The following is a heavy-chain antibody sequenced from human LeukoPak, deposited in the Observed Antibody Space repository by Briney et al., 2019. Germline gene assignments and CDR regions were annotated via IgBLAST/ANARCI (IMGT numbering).Heavy chain of an antibody. CDR3: ARVAGAPGSPRIYYFDY. Sequence: PSETLSPTCTVSGGSISSDNYYWGWIRQPPGKGLEWIGSIYYSGSTYYNPSLKSRVTISVDTSKNQFSLKLSSVTAADTAVYYCARVAGAPGSPRIYYFDYWGQGTLVTVSS. J-gene: IGHJ4*02. CDR2: IYYSGST. V-gene: IGHV4-39*01. D-gene: IGHD3-10*01. CDR1: GGSISSDNYY.